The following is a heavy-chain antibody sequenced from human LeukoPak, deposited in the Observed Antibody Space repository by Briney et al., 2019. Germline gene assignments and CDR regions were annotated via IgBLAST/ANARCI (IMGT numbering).Heavy chain of an antibody. J-gene: IGHJ6*03. CDR1: GYSITTGNY. CDR3: ARSPGYCDSNSSGCYYYYYYYTDV. CDR2: ILHSGKT. Sequence: PSETLSLTSTVSGYSITTGNYWGWVRQSPGKGLEWIGSILHSGKTYYNPSLKSRVTLSIDRSRSQFSLRLNSVTAADTAVYFCARSPGYCDSNSSGCYYYYYYYTDVWGKGTTLTVPS. V-gene: IGHV4-38-2*02. D-gene: IGHD2/OR15-2a*01.